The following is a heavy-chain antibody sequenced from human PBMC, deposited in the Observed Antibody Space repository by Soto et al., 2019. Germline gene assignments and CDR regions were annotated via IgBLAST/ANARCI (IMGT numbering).Heavy chain of an antibody. CDR3: ARVDSPYSHRRDIVVVVAATRGWFDP. CDR1: GYTFTSYG. Sequence: RASVKVSCKASGYTFTSYGISWVRQAPGQGLEWMGWVSAYNGNTNYAQKLQGRVTMTTDTSTSTAYMELRSLRSDDTAVYYCARVDSPYSHRRDIVVVVAATRGWFDPWGQGTLVTVSS. V-gene: IGHV1-18*01. CDR2: VSAYNGNT. J-gene: IGHJ5*02. D-gene: IGHD2-15*01.